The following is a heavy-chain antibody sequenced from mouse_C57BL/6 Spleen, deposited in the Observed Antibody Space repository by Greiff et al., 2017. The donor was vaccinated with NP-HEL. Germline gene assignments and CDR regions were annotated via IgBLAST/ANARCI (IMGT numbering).Heavy chain of an antibody. V-gene: IGHV1-64*01. CDR1: GYTFTSYW. D-gene: IGHD2-3*01. CDR2: IHPNSGST. CDR3: ARGGDGYYVGYAMDY. J-gene: IGHJ4*01. Sequence: QVQLQQSGAELVKPGASVKLSCKASGYTFTSYWMHWVKQRPGQGLEWIGMIHPNSGSTNYNEKFKSKATLTVDKSSSTAYMQLSSLTSEDSAVYYCARGGDGYYVGYAMDYWGQGTSVTVSS.